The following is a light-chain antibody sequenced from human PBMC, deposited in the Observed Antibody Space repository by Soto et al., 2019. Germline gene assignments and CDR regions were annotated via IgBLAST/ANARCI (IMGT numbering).Light chain of an antibody. CDR3: QQNYSATWT. Sequence: DIQMTQSPSSPSASVGDRLTITCRASQGINTYLNWYQQKPGKAPKLLIYAASTLQSGVPSRFSGSGSETDFTLTISSLQPEDFATYSCQQNYSATWTFGQGTKVEIK. CDR2: AAS. V-gene: IGKV1-39*01. J-gene: IGKJ1*01. CDR1: QGINTY.